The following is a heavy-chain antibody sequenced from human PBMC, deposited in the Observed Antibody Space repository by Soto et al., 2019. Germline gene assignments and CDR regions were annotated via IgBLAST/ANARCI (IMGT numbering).Heavy chain of an antibody. Sequence: QITLKESGPTLVRPTQTLTLTCAFSGFSLSTSGVGVGWIRQPPGKALEWLAVIYWDDSKHYSPSLRSRLNITKDTSKNQLVLTMTNMDPMDTGTYYCAHKGPEDWPLDYWGQGTLVTVSS. D-gene: IGHD3-9*01. CDR2: IYWDDSK. J-gene: IGHJ4*02. V-gene: IGHV2-5*02. CDR1: GFSLSTSGVG. CDR3: AHKGPEDWPLDY.